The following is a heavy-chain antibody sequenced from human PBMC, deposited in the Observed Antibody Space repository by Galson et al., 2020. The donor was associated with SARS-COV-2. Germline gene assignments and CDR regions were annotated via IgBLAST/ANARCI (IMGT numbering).Heavy chain of an antibody. V-gene: IGHV1-24*01. J-gene: IGHJ6*02. D-gene: IGHD3-3*01. CDR1: GYTLTELS. Sequence: ASAKVSCKVSGYTLTELSMHWVRQAPGKGLEWMGGFDPEDGETTYAQNFQGRVTTTEDTSTDTAYMELSSLRSEDTAVYYCATGATIFGVHGYWDYYYGMDVWGQGTTVTVSS. CDR3: ATGATIFGVHGYWDYYYGMDV. CDR2: FDPEDGET.